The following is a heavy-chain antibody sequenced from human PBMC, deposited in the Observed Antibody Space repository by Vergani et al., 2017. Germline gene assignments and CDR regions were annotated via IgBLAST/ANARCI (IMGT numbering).Heavy chain of an antibody. CDR2: IYTSGST. D-gene: IGHD2-21*01. J-gene: IGHJ5*02. CDR1: GGSISSGSYY. V-gene: IGHV4-61*02. Sequence: QVQLQESGPGLVKPSQTLSLTCTVSGGSISSGSYYWSWIRQPAGKGLEWIGRIYTSGSTNYNPSLKSRVTMSVDTSKNQFSLKLSSVTAADTAVYYCAREHIVVWRQGAWFDPWGQGTLVSVSS. CDR3: AREHIVVWRQGAWFDP.